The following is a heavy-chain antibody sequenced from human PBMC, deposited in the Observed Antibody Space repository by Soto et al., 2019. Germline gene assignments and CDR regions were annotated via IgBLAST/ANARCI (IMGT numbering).Heavy chain of an antibody. CDR1: GSDITTYY. Sequence: SETLSLTCTVSGSDITTYYWSWLRQSPGKGLEWIGHIYDTGSTTYNPSLKSRVTISVDTSNKQLSLRLTTVTEADTAVYYCASCPIVLNWFDPWGQGTLVTVSS. CDR2: IYDTGST. D-gene: IGHD2-15*01. J-gene: IGHJ5*02. CDR3: ASCPIVLNWFDP. V-gene: IGHV4-59*01.